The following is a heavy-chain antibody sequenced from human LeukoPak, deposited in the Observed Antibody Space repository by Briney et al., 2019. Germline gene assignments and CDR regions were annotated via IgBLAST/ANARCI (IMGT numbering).Heavy chain of an antibody. CDR1: GGSISSGSYY. V-gene: IGHV4-61*02. J-gene: IGHJ4*02. CDR3: ARGPGGSSSSDFDY. D-gene: IGHD6-6*01. CDR2: IYTSGST. Sequence: SQTLSLTCTVSGGSISSGSYYWSWIRQPAGKGLEWIGRIYTSGSTNYNPSLKSRVTISVDTSKNQFSLKLSSVTAADTAVYYCARGPGGSSSSDFDYWGQGTLVTVSS.